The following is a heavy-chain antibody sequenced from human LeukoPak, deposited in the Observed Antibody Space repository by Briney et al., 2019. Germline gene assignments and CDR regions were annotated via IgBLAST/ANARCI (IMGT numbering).Heavy chain of an antibody. Sequence: GGSLRLSCAASGFTFSSYAMSWVRQAPGPGLEWVSAISGSGGSTYYADSVKGRFTISRDNSKNTLYLQMNSLRAEDTAVYYCAKERESSGWYEGGFDYWGQGTLVTVSS. CDR2: ISGSGGST. J-gene: IGHJ4*02. V-gene: IGHV3-23*01. CDR3: AKERESSGWYEGGFDY. CDR1: GFTFSSYA. D-gene: IGHD6-19*01.